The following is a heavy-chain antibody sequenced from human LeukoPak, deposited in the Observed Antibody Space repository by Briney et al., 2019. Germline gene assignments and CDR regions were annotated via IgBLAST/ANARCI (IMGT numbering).Heavy chain of an antibody. CDR2: IRSRADGAIT. V-gene: IGHV3-15*01. D-gene: IGHD2-8*02. CDR1: GFPFNKAW. Sequence: GRSLRLSCVASGFPFNKAWMSWVRQAPGKGPEWVGRIRSRADGAITDYATPVKGRFTISRDDSKNTLFLQMNSLRSDDTAVYYCTTAFSTYWWPGWGQGTLVAVSS. CDR3: TTAFSTYWWPG. J-gene: IGHJ4*02.